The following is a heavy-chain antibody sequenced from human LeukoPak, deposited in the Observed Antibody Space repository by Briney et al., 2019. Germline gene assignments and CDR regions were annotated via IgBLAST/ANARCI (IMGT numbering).Heavy chain of an antibody. CDR2: ISSSGSTI. Sequence: GGSLRLSCAASGFTLSDHYMDWVRQAPGKGLEWVSYISSSGSTIYYADSVKGRFTISRDNAKNSLYLQMNSLRAEDTAVYYCASPYSGYDLVFDYWGQGTLVTVSS. CDR1: GFTLSDHY. V-gene: IGHV3-11*04. CDR3: ASPYSGYDLVFDY. D-gene: IGHD5-12*01. J-gene: IGHJ4*02.